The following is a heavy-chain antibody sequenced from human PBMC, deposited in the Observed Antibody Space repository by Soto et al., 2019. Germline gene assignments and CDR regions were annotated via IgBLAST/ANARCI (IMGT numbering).Heavy chain of an antibody. CDR2: FDPEDGET. CDR3: ARCRGIAAAGTLDV. Sequence: GASVKVSCKVSGYTLTELSMHWVRQAPGKGLEWMGGFDPEDGETIYAQKFQGRVTMTEDTSTDTAYMELRSLRSDDTAVYYCARCRGIAAAGTLDVWGQGTTVTVSS. V-gene: IGHV1-24*01. J-gene: IGHJ6*02. CDR1: GYTLTELS. D-gene: IGHD6-13*01.